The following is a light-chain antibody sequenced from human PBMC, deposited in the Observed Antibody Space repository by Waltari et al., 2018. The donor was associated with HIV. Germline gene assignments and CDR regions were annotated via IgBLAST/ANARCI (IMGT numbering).Light chain of an antibody. V-gene: IGLV2-14*01. CDR1: SSDVGGYNY. Sequence: QSALTQPASVSGSPGQSITISCTGTSSDVGGYNYVSWYQQHPGKAPKLMIFEVSNRPSGVSNRFSGSKSVNTASLTISGRQAEDEADYYCSSYTTRSTPDPNWVFGGGTKLTVL. CDR3: SSYTTRSTPDPNWV. J-gene: IGLJ3*02. CDR2: EVS.